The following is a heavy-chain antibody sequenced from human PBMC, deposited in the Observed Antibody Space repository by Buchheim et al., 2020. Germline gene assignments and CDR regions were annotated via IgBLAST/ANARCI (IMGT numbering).Heavy chain of an antibody. Sequence: QVQLVESGGGVVQPGRSLRLSCAASGFTFSSYGMHWVRQAPGKGLEWVAVISFDGSNKYYADSVKGRFTISRDNSKNTLYLQMNSLRAEDTAVYYCAKEKGRLWYRNCYYGMDVWGQGTT. CDR3: AKEKGRLWYRNCYYGMDV. CDR2: ISFDGSNK. D-gene: IGHD5-18*01. CDR1: GFTFSSYG. V-gene: IGHV3-30*18. J-gene: IGHJ6*02.